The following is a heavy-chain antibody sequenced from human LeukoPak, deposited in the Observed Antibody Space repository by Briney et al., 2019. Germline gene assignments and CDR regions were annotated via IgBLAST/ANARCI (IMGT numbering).Heavy chain of an antibody. CDR2: ISGIGVNT. Sequence: GGSLRLSCAASGFTFSSYAMSWVRQAPGKGLEWVSSISGIGVNTYYADSVKGRFTISRDNPKNTLYLEMNSLRADDTAVYHCAKGSQLWSLHSLSYFGYWGQGTLVTVSS. D-gene: IGHD5-18*01. CDR1: GFTFSSYA. J-gene: IGHJ4*02. CDR3: AKGSQLWSLHSLSYFGY. V-gene: IGHV3-23*01.